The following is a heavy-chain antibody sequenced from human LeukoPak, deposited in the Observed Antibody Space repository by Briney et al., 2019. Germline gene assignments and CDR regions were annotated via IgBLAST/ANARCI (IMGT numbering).Heavy chain of an antibody. D-gene: IGHD6-13*01. V-gene: IGHV1-46*03. J-gene: IGHJ4*02. CDR2: INPSGGST. CDR1: GYTFTSYY. CDR3: ATGAAAGTFDY. Sequence: GASVKVSCKASGYTFTSYYMHWVRQAPGQGLEWMGIINPSGGSTSYAQKFQGRVTMTRDMSTSTVYMELSSLRSEDTAVYYCATGAAAGTFDYWGQGTLVTVSS.